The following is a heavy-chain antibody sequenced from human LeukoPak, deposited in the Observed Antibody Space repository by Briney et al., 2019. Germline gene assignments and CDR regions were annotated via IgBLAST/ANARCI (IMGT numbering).Heavy chain of an antibody. J-gene: IGHJ2*01. V-gene: IGHV3-23*01. Sequence: GGSLRLSCAASGFTFSNYAMNWVRQAPGKGLEWVSAFTGSGGSTYYADSVKGRFTISRDNSKNTLFLQMNSLIAEDTAVYYCAKARGSGYYSSFDLWGRGTLVTVSS. D-gene: IGHD6-19*01. CDR2: FTGSGGST. CDR1: GFTFSNYA. CDR3: AKARGSGYYSSFDL.